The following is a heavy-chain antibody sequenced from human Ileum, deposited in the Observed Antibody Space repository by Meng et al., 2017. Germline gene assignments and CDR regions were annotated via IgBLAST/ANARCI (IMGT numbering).Heavy chain of an antibody. V-gene: IGHV4-4*02. J-gene: IGHJ4*02. CDR1: GDSISSSGW. D-gene: IGHD1-26*01. Sequence: QVPLQESGPGLVKPSGTLSLTCACSGDSISSSGWWSWVRQPPGKGLEWIGQIYQSGSTNYNPSLKSRVTISIDRSENQLSLKLSSVTAADTAVYYCARHIVGPTPGMEYWGQGTLVTVSS. CDR3: ARHIVGPTPGMEY. CDR2: IYQSGST.